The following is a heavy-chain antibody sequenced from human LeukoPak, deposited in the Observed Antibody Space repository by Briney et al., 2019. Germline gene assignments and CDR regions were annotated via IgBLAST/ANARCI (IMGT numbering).Heavy chain of an antibody. D-gene: IGHD3-22*01. CDR3: AGGASYYDSRGYYSGFDY. CDR1: GGSISSYY. CDR2: IYTSGST. J-gene: IGHJ4*02. Sequence: SETLSLTCTVSGGSISSYYWSWIRQPAGKGLEWIGRIYTSGSTNYNPSLKSRVTMSVDTSKNQFSLKLSSVTAADTAVYYCAGGASYYDSRGYYSGFDYWGQGTLVTVSS. V-gene: IGHV4-4*07.